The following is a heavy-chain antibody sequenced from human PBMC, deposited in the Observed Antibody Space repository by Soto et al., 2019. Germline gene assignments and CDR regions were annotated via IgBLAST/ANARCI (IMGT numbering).Heavy chain of an antibody. V-gene: IGHV4-61*01. J-gene: IGHJ1*01. Sequence: LDPLSLTCIVSGGSVSSGSYHLTWNRQPPWKGLEWIGFIPYNESPDYNPYLQSRVVVSIDRGKNQFSLKMTSVTAVDTAVYFCARVGWGGDSWGQGTLVTGSS. CDR2: IPYNESP. D-gene: IGHD7-27*01. CDR3: ARVGWGGDS. CDR1: GGSVSSGSYH.